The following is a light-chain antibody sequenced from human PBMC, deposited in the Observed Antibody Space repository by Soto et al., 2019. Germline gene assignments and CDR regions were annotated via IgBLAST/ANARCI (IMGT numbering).Light chain of an antibody. V-gene: IGKV3-20*01. CDR2: AAS. CDR3: QQYDNSPGT. CDR1: QSVRSAH. Sequence: DIVLTQSPGTLSVSPGERATLSCRASQSVRSAHFAWYQQRPGRAPRLLIYAASTRATGIPDRFSDSGSGTDFSLTISRLEPEDFAVYYCQQYDNSPGTFGPGTKVEIK. J-gene: IGKJ1*01.